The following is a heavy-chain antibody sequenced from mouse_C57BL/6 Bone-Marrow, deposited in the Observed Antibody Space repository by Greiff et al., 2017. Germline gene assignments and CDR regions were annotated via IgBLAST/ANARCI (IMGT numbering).Heavy chain of an antibody. J-gene: IGHJ2*01. CDR1: GFTFSSYG. D-gene: IGHD3-1*01. CDR2: ISSGGSYT. Sequence: VQLKESGGDLVKPGGSLKLSCAASGFTFSSYGMSWVRQTPDQRLEWVATISSGGSYTYYTDSVKGRFTLSRGNAKNTLYLQMSSLKSEDTAMYYCARHGLLGYWGQGTTLTVSS. CDR3: ARHGLLGY. V-gene: IGHV5-6*01.